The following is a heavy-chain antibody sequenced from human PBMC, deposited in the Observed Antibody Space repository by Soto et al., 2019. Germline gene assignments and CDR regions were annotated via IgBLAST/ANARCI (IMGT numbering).Heavy chain of an antibody. V-gene: IGHV2-5*02. J-gene: IGHJ3*02. Sequence: QITLKESGPTLVKPTQTLTLTCTYSGFSLSTSGVGVGWIRQPPGKALEWLALIYWDDDKRYSPSLKSRLTITKDTSKNQVVLTMTNMDPVDTATYYCALQWTHDAFDIWGQGTMVTVSS. CDR2: IYWDDDK. CDR3: ALQWTHDAFDI. CDR1: GFSLSTSGVG. D-gene: IGHD6-19*01.